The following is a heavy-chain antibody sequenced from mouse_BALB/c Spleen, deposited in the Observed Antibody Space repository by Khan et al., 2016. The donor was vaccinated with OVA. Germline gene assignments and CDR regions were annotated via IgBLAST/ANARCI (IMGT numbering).Heavy chain of an antibody. J-gene: IGHJ3*01. D-gene: IGHD2-14*01. CDR3: VIDGAYHRNDGWFAY. V-gene: IGHV1-4*01. CDR1: GYTFTSYT. CDR2: INPSNGYT. Sequence: VQLQQSGAELARPGASVKMSCKASGYTFTSYTIHWIKLRPGQGLEWIGFINPSNGYTNYNQKFKDKATLTADKSSTTVYMQLSSLTSDDSAGYNCVIDGAYHRNDGWFAYWGQGTLVTVSA.